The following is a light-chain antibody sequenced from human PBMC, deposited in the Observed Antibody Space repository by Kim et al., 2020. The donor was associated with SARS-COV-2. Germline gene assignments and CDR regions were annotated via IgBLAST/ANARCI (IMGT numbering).Light chain of an antibody. CDR3: QQRSNWPRT. J-gene: IGKJ2*01. V-gene: IGKV3-11*01. CDR2: DAS. CDR1: QSVSNY. Sequence: SLSPGDRATLSCRASQSVSNYLAWYQQKPGQAPTLLIYDASNRATDIPARFSGSGSGTDFTLTITSLEPEDIGVYYCQQRSNWPRTFGQGTKLGD.